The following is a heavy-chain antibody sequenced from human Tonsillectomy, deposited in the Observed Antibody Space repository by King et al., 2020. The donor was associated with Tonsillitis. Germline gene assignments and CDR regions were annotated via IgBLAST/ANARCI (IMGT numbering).Heavy chain of an antibody. CDR3: ARDLGIAARLPFGY. D-gene: IGHD6-6*01. CDR1: GGSISNYY. Sequence: VQLQESGPGLVKPSETLSLTCTVSGGSISNYYWSWLRQPPGKGLEWIGYIHYIDSTNYNPSLKSRVTISVDTSKNQFSLKLNSVTAADTAVYFCARDLGIAARLPFGYWGQGTLVTVSS. CDR2: IHYIDST. V-gene: IGHV4-59*01. J-gene: IGHJ4*02.